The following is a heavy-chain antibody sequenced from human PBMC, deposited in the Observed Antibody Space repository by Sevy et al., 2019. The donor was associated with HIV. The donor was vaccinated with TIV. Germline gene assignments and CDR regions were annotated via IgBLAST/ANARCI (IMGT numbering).Heavy chain of an antibody. D-gene: IGHD6-19*01. CDR3: ARGGYSSGWPRKNWFDP. Sequence: ASVKVSCKASGYTFTGYYMHWVRQAPGQGLEWMGRINPNSGGTNYAQKFQGRVTMTRDTSISTAHMELSRLRSDDTAVYYCARGGYSSGWPRKNWFDPWGQGTLVTVSS. J-gene: IGHJ5*02. V-gene: IGHV1-2*06. CDR1: GYTFTGYY. CDR2: INPNSGGT.